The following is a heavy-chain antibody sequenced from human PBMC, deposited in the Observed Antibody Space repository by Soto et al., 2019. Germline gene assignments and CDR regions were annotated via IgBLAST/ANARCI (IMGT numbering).Heavy chain of an antibody. J-gene: IGHJ6*03. D-gene: IGHD3-10*01. CDR1: GYTFTSYD. V-gene: IGHV1-8*01. Sequence: ASVKVSCKASGYTFTSYDINWVRQATGQGLEWMGWMNPNSGNTGYAQKFQGRVTMTRNTSISTAYMELSSLRSEDTAVYYCARPQYYYGSGSYRGPPGCMDVWGKGTTVTVSS. CDR2: MNPNSGNT. CDR3: ARPQYYYGSGSYRGPPGCMDV.